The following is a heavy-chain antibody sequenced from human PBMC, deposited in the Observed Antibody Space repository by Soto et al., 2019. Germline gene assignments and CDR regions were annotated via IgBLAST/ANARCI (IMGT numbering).Heavy chain of an antibody. J-gene: IGHJ6*02. CDR1: GGSFSGYY. CDR2: INHSGST. Sequence: QVQLQQWGAGLLKPSETLSLTCAVYGGSFSGYYWSWIRQPPGKGLEWIGEINHSGSTNYNPSLKIRVTISVDTSKHQFSLKLSSVTAAGTAVYYCARFPPLNRYYYYGMDVWGQGTTVTVSS. V-gene: IGHV4-34*01. CDR3: ARFPPLNRYYYYGMDV.